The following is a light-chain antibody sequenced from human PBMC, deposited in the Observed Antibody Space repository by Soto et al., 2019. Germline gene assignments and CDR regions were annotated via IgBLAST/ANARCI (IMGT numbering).Light chain of an antibody. J-gene: IGLJ1*01. CDR1: SSNIGAGYD. V-gene: IGLV1-40*01. CDR3: QSYDRSLSGYV. CDR2: ANG. Sequence: QSVLTQPPSVSGAPGQRVTISCTGSSSNIGAGYDVHWYQQLPGTAPKLLIYANGNRPSGVPDRFSGSKSGTSASLAITGLQAEDDADYYCQSYDRSLSGYVLGTGTKVTVL.